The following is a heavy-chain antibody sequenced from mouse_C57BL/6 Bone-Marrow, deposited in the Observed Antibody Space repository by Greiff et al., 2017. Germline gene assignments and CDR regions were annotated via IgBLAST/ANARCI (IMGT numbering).Heavy chain of an antibody. D-gene: IGHD1-1*01. CDR2: IDPSDSYT. CDR3: ARCRLRYYYGSSYWYFDV. Sequence: VQLQQPGAELVKPGASVKLSCKASGYTFTSYWMQWVNQRPGQGLEWIGEIDPSDSYTNYTQKFKGKATLTVDTSSSTAYMQLSSLTSEDSAVYYCARCRLRYYYGSSYWYFDVWGTGTTVTVSS. CDR1: GYTFTSYW. J-gene: IGHJ1*03. V-gene: IGHV1-50*01.